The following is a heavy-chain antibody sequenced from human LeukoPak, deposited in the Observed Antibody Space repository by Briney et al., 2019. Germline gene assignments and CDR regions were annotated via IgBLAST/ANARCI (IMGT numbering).Heavy chain of an antibody. V-gene: IGHV3-15*01. J-gene: IGHJ4*02. Sequence: PGGSLRLSCAASGFTFSNAWMSWVRQAPGKGLEWVGRIKSKTDGGTTDYAAPVKGRFTISRDDSKNTLYLQMNSLKTEDTAVYYCTTGSPYDSSGYLVDYWGQGTLVTVSS. CDR3: TTGSPYDSSGYLVDY. D-gene: IGHD3-22*01. CDR2: IKSKTDGGTT. CDR1: GFTFSNAW.